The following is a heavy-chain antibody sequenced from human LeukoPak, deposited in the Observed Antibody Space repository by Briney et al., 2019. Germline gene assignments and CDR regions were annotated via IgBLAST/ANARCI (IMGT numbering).Heavy chain of an antibody. CDR1: GYTFTSYD. J-gene: IGHJ6*03. Sequence: ASVKVSCKASGYTFTSYDINWVRQAPGQGLEWMGWMNPNSGNTGYAQKFQGRVTITRNTSISTAYMELSSLRSEDTAVYYCARVSYSYGYYYYYYMDVWGKGTTVTVSS. V-gene: IGHV1-8*01. CDR2: MNPNSGNT. D-gene: IGHD5-18*01. CDR3: ARVSYSYGYYYYYYMDV.